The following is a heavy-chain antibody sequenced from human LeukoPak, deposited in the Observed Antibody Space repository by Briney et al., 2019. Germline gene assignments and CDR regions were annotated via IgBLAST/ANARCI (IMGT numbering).Heavy chain of an antibody. CDR2: VYFGGST. CDR3: VKDGGHTALDP. CDR1: GVSIGSSHYY. V-gene: IGHV4-61*02. J-gene: IGHJ5*02. D-gene: IGHD3-16*01. Sequence: SETLSLTCTVSGVSIGSSHYYWGWIRQPAGKGLEWIGRVYFGGSTNYNPSLKGRVTISVDTSKNHFSLSLMSVTAADTAVYYCVKDGGHTALDPWGQGTQVTVSS.